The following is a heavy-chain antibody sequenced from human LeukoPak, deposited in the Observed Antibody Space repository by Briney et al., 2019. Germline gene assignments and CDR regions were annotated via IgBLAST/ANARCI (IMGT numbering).Heavy chain of an antibody. Sequence: SETLSLTCTVSGGSISSGDYYWSWIRQPPGKGLEWIGYIYYSGSTYYNPSLKSRVTISVDTSKNQFSLKLSSVTAADTAVYYCARVERQSGWYYFDYWGQGTLVTVSS. V-gene: IGHV4-30-4*02. J-gene: IGHJ4*02. D-gene: IGHD6-19*01. CDR3: ARVERQSGWYYFDY. CDR1: GGSISSGDYY. CDR2: IYYSGST.